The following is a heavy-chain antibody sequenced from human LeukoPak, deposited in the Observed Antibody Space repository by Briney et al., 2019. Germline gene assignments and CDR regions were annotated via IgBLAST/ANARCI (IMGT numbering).Heavy chain of an antibody. CDR2: INHSGST. D-gene: IGHD6-13*01. Sequence: PSETLSLTCAVYGGSFSGYYWSWIRQPPGKGLEWIGEINHSGSTNYNPSLKSRVTISVDTSKNQFSLKLSSVTAADTAVYYCARHGYSTSGYLRRAFDIWGQGTMVTVSS. CDR1: GGSFSGYY. V-gene: IGHV4-34*01. J-gene: IGHJ3*02. CDR3: ARHGYSTSGYLRRAFDI.